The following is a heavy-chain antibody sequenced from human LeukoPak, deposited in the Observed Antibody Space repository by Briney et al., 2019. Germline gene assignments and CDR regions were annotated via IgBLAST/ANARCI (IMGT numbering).Heavy chain of an antibody. CDR2: ISGSGGST. D-gene: IGHD3-22*01. CDR3: ASSLRRITMIVVVITRLPAAFDI. J-gene: IGHJ3*02. CDR1: GYTFSSYA. V-gene: IGHV3-23*01. Sequence: GGSLRLSCAASGYTFSSYAMSWVGQAPGKGLEWVSDISGSGGSTYYADSVKGGFTISRDNSKNTLYLQMNSLRAEDTAVYYCASSLRRITMIVVVITRLPAAFDIWGQGTMVTVSS.